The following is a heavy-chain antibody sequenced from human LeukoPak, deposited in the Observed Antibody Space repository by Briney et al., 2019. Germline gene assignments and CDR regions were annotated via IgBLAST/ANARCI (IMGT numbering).Heavy chain of an antibody. CDR2: IKQDGSEK. Sequence: GGSLRLSCAASGFTFSSYWMSWVRQAPGKGLEWVANIKQDGSEKYYVDSVKGRFTISRDNAKNSLYLQMNSLRAEDTAVYYCARENLGYSSGWYKSGVDYWGQGTLVTVSS. CDR3: ARENLGYSSGWYKSGVDY. CDR1: GFTFSSYW. V-gene: IGHV3-7*03. D-gene: IGHD6-19*01. J-gene: IGHJ4*02.